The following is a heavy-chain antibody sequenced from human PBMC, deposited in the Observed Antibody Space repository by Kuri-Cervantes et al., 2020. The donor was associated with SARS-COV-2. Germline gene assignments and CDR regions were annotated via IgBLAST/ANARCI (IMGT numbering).Heavy chain of an antibody. J-gene: IGHJ5*02. CDR3: ARGCNRITIFGVVNIPAAENWFDP. CDR2: ISHSGST. D-gene: IGHD3-3*01. Sequence: ESLRLSCAVYGGSFSGYYWSWIRQSPGKGLEWIGEISHSGSTNYNSSLKSRVTISIDTSKNQFSLRLCSVTAADTAVYFCARGCNRITIFGVVNIPAAENWFDPWGQGTLVTVSS. V-gene: IGHV4-34*01. CDR1: GGSFSGYY.